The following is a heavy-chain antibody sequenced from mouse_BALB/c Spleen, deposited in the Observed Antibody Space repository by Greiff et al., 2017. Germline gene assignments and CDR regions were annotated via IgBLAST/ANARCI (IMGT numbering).Heavy chain of an antibody. CDR3: TIHYYGSSYSMDY. Sequence: VQLQQSGTVLARPGASVKMSCKASGYSFTSYWMHWVKQRPGQGLEWIGAIYPGNSDTSYNQKFKGKAKLTAVTSASTAYMELSSLTNEDSAVYYCTIHYYGSSYSMDYWGQGTSVTVSS. CDR2: IYPGNSDT. CDR1: GYSFTSYW. J-gene: IGHJ4*01. V-gene: IGHV1-5*01. D-gene: IGHD1-1*01.